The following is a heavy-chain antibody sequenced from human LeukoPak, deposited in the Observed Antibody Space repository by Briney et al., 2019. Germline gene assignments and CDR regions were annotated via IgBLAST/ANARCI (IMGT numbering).Heavy chain of an antibody. CDR2: INPSGGST. CDR3: ARSPYSNDPFYYFDY. D-gene: IGHD4-11*01. J-gene: IGHJ4*02. V-gene: IGHV1-46*01. CDR1: GYTFTSYY. Sequence: ASVKVSCKASGYTFTSYYMHWVRQAPGQGLEWMGIINPSGGSTSYAQKFQGRVTMTRDTSTSTVYTELSSLRSEDTAVYYCARSPYSNDPFYYFDYWGQGTLVTVSS.